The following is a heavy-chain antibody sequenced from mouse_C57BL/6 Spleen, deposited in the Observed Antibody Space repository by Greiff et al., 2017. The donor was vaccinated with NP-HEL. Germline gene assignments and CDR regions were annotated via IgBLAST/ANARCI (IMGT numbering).Heavy chain of an antibody. CDR3: ARGIYYYGSSSYWYFDV. J-gene: IGHJ1*03. CDR2: IDPNSGGT. V-gene: IGHV1-72*01. Sequence: QVHVKQPGAELVKPGASVKLSCKASGYTFTSYWMHWVKQRPGRGLEWIGRIDPNSGGTKYNEKFKSKATLTVDKPSSTAYMQLSSLTSEDSAVYYCARGIYYYGSSSYWYFDVWGTGTTVTVSS. D-gene: IGHD1-1*01. CDR1: GYTFTSYW.